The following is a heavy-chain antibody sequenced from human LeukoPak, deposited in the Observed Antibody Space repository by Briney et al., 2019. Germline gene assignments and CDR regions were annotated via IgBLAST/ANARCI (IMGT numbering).Heavy chain of an antibody. J-gene: IGHJ4*02. Sequence: SGGSLRLSCAASGFTFSSYAMHWVRQAPGKGLEWVAVISYDGSNKYYADSVKGRFTISRDNSKNTLYLQMNSLRAEDTAVYYCARGTLGYSSSWYAGYFDYWGQGTLVTVSS. CDR2: ISYDGSNK. D-gene: IGHD6-13*01. CDR1: GFTFSSYA. CDR3: ARGTLGYSSSWYAGYFDY. V-gene: IGHV3-30-3*01.